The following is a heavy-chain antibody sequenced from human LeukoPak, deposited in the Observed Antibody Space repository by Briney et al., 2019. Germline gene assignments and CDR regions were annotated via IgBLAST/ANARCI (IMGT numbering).Heavy chain of an antibody. CDR2: INPNSGGT. CDR3: ARVGYYDSSGYYFLDY. CDR1: GYTFTGYY. J-gene: IGHJ4*02. Sequence: GASVKVSCKASGYTFTGYYMHWVRQAPGQGLEWMGWINPNSGGTNYAQKFQGRVTMTRDTSISTAYMELSRLRPDDTAVYYCARVGYYDSSGYYFLDYWGQGTLVTVSS. V-gene: IGHV1-2*02. D-gene: IGHD3-22*01.